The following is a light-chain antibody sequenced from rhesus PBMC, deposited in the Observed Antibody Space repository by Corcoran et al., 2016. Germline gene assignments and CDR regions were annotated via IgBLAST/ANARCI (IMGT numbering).Light chain of an antibody. V-gene: IGKV1-74*01. J-gene: IGKJ2*01. CDR3: QHCYGTPYS. CDR2: KAS. Sequence: DIQMTQSPSSLSASVGDRVTITCRASENVNNYLHWYQQKPGKAPKLLIYKASTLQSGVPSRLSGSGSGTDFTLTISSLQPEDFATYYCQHCYGTPYSFGQGTKVEIK. CDR1: ENVNNY.